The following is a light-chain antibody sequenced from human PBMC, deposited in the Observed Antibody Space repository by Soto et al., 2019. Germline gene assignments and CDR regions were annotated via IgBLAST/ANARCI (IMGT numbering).Light chain of an antibody. J-gene: IGLJ2*01. CDR2: SNS. CDR1: SSNIKTNG. Sequence: QSVLAQPPSASGTPGQTVTISCSGGSSNIKTNGVSWYQQVPGAAPKLLIYSNSQRPSGAPDRFSRSKSATSASPAISGLPSEDEATYPCSTWDESVDGLIFGGGTKLTVL. CDR3: STWDESVDGLI. V-gene: IGLV1-44*01.